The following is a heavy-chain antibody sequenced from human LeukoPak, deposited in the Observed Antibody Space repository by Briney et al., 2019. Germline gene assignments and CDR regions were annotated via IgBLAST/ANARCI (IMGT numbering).Heavy chain of an antibody. J-gene: IGHJ3*02. CDR3: ATQHIVVVTVSRAFDI. V-gene: IGHV1-24*01. D-gene: IGHD2-21*02. Sequence: ASVKVSCKVSGYTLTELSTHWVRQAPGKGLEWMGGFDPEDGETIYAQKFQGRVTMTEDTSTDTAYMELSSLRSEDTAVYYCATQHIVVVTVSRAFDIWGQGTMVTVSS. CDR1: GYTLTELS. CDR2: FDPEDGET.